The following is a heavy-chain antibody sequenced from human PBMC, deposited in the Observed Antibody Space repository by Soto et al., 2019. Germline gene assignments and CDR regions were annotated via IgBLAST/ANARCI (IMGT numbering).Heavy chain of an antibody. J-gene: IGHJ3*02. D-gene: IGHD4-17*01. Sequence: QVQLQESGPGLVKPSQTLSLTCTVSGGSISSGDYYWSWIRQPPGKGLEWIGYIYYSGSTYYNPSLKSRVTISVDTSKNQFSLNLSSVTAADTAVYYCARDHDYGDHPGADAFDTWGQGTMVTVSS. V-gene: IGHV4-30-4*01. CDR2: IYYSGST. CDR3: ARDHDYGDHPGADAFDT. CDR1: GGSISSGDYY.